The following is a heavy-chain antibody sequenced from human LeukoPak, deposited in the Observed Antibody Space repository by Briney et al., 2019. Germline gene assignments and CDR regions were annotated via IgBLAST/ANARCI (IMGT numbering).Heavy chain of an antibody. CDR1: GFTFSSYG. CDR3: AKAGGIAAAGYIDY. V-gene: IGHV3-33*06. D-gene: IGHD6-13*01. Sequence: GGSLRLSCAASGFTFSSYGMHWVRQAPGKGLEWVAVIWYDGSNKYYADSVKGRFTISRDNSKNTLYLQMNSLRAEDTAVYYCAKAGGIAAAGYIDYWGQGTLVTVSS. CDR2: IWYDGSNK. J-gene: IGHJ4*02.